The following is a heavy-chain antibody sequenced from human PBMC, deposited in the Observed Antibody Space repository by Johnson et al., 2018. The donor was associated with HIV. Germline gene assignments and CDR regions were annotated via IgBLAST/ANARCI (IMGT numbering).Heavy chain of an antibody. CDR2: IYSGGSI. CDR3: AREAPGYSSSWYGEDAFDI. CDR1: GFIFSSYA. J-gene: IGHJ3*02. D-gene: IGHD6-13*01. Sequence: MLLVESGGGLVQPGGYLRLSCAASGFIFSSYAMSWVRQAPGKGLEWVSVIYSGGSIYYADSVKGRFSISRDNSKNTLYLQMNSLRAEDTAVYYCAREAPGYSSSWYGEDAFDIWGQGTMVTVSS. V-gene: IGHV3-66*01.